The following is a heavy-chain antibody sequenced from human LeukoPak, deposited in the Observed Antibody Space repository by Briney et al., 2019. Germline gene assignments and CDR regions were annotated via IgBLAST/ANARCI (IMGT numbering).Heavy chain of an antibody. D-gene: IGHD3-22*01. CDR1: GGSLSGYY. V-gene: IGHV4-34*01. J-gene: IGHJ4*02. Sequence: SETLSLTCGVYGGSLSGYYWSWIRQPPGKGLDWIGDINHSGRTNNNPSLKSRVTISVDTSKNQFSLKLSSVTAADTAVYYCARLRRYYYDRSGPPDYWGQGTLVTVSS. CDR2: INHSGRT. CDR3: ARLRRYYYDRSGPPDY.